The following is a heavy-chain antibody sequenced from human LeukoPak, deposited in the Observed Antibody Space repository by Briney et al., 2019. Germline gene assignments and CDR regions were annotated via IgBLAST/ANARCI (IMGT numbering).Heavy chain of an antibody. Sequence: ASVKVSCKASGGTFSSYAISWVRQAPGQGLEWMGGIIPIFGTANYAQKFQGRVTITADESTSTAYMELSSLRSEDTAVYYCARFKRLRSSYYFDYWGQGTLVTVSS. CDR2: IIPIFGTA. CDR1: GGTFSSYA. V-gene: IGHV1-69*13. J-gene: IGHJ4*02. CDR3: ARFKRLRSSYYFDY. D-gene: IGHD3-3*01.